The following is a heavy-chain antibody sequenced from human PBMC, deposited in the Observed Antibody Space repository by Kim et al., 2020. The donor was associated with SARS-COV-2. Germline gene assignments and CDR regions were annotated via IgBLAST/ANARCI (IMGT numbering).Heavy chain of an antibody. J-gene: IGHJ4*02. CDR1: GGSISSYY. CDR3: AKGSGWSLFDY. CDR2: IYYSGST. D-gene: IGHD6-19*01. V-gene: IGHV4-59*12. Sequence: SETLSLTCTVSGGSISSYYWCWFRQPPGKGLEWIGYIYYSGSTNYNPSLKSRVTMSVDTSNNQFSLKLRSATAADTAVYYCAKGSGWSLFDYWGPGTLVTVSS.